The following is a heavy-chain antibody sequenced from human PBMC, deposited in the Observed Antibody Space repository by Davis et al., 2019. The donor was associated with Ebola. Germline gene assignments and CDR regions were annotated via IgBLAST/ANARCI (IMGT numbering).Heavy chain of an antibody. CDR3: VRGNSGYGNFDN. CDR2: INSDGSST. D-gene: IGHD3-22*01. J-gene: IGHJ4*02. V-gene: IGHV3-74*01. Sequence: PGGSLRLSCAASGFTFSSYWMHWVRQAPGKGLVWVSRINSDGSSTSYADSVRGRFTISRDNARNTLYLQLNSLRDEDTAVYYCVRGNSGYGNFDNWGQGTLVTVSS. CDR1: GFTFSSYW.